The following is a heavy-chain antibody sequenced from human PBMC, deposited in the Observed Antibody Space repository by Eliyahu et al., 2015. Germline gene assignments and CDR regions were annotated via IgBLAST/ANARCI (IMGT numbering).Heavy chain of an antibody. CDR3: TRSFYTSRSYWAEAFHL. V-gene: IGHV5-10-1*03. CDR2: IDPSDSYT. Sequence: EVQLVQSGAEMKKPGESLRXXXKDSGNSFTSYWISWVRQTPGKGLXWMGRIDPSDSYTNYNPSFEGHVTISVDKSNSTAYLHYSSLKASDAAIYYCTRSFYTSRSYWAEAFHLWGQGTLVTVSS. D-gene: IGHD3-10*01. CDR1: GNSFTSYW. J-gene: IGHJ3*01.